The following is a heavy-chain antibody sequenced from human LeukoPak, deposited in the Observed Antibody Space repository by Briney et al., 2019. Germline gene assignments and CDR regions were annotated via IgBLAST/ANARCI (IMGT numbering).Heavy chain of an antibody. J-gene: IGHJ5*02. CDR2: INHSGST. CDR3: ARGSPPEALVTNWFDP. Sequence: GSLRLSCAASGFTFSSYAMSWVRQAPGKGLEWIGEINHSGSTNYNPSLKSRVTISVDTSKNQFSLKLSSVTAADTAVYYCARGSPPEALVTNWFDPWGQGTLVTVSS. V-gene: IGHV4-34*01. CDR1: GFTFSSYA. D-gene: IGHD1-14*01.